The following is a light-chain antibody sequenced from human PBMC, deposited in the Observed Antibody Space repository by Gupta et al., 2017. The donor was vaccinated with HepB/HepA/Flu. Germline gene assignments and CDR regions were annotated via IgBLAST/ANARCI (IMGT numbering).Light chain of an antibody. V-gene: IGKV3-15*01. Sequence: EIVVTQSPSTLAGSPGERATLSCRASQSVSSNLAWYQQKPGQAPRLLIYGASTRATGIPARFSGSGSGTEFTLTISSLQSEDFAVYYCQQYNNWPPWTFGQGTKVEIK. CDR2: GAS. CDR1: QSVSSN. J-gene: IGKJ1*01. CDR3: QQYNNWPPWT.